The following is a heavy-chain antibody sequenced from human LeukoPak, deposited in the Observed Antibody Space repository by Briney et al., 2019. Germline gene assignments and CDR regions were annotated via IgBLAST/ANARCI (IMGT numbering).Heavy chain of an antibody. CDR2: IKQDGSEK. J-gene: IGHJ6*02. CDR1: GFTFSSYW. CDR3: ARGDCSSTSCYFPYYYYYYGMDV. D-gene: IGHD2-2*01. Sequence: GGSLRLSCAASGFTFSSYWMSWVRQAPGKGLEWVANIKQDGSEKYYVDSVKGRFTISRDNAKNSLYLQMNSLRAEDTAVYYCARGDCSSTSCYFPYYYYYYGMDVWGQGTTVTVS. V-gene: IGHV3-7*01.